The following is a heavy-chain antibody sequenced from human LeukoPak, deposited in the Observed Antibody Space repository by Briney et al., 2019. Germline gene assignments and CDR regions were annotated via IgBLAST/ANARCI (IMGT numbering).Heavy chain of an antibody. J-gene: IGHJ4*02. CDR1: GYSFTSYW. V-gene: IGHV5-51*01. Sequence: GESLKISCQGSGYSFTSYWIGWVRQMPGKGLEWMGIIYPGDSDTRYSPSFQGQVTISADKSISTAYLQWSSLKASDTAMYYCARHDQGCSGGSCYVYWGQGTLVTVSS. CDR2: IYPGDSDT. D-gene: IGHD2-15*01. CDR3: ARHDQGCSGGSCYVY.